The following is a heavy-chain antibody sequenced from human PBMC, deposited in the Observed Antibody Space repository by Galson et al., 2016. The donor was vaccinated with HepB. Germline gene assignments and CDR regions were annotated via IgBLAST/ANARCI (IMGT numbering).Heavy chain of an antibody. CDR2: ISASKGKT. V-gene: IGHV1-18*01. CDR1: GGTFSNYA. D-gene: IGHD1-26*01. CDR3: ARDPVGATLGGFAY. Sequence: SVKVSCKASGGTFSNYAISWVRQAPGQGLEWMGWISASKGKTNYAQNLQGRVTMTTDTYTSTVYMELRSLRSDDTAVYYCARDPVGATLGGFAYWGQGTLVTVPS. J-gene: IGHJ4*02.